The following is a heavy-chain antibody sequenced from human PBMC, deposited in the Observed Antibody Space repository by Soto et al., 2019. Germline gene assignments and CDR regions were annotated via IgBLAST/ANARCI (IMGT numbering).Heavy chain of an antibody. CDR1: GFTFSSYA. D-gene: IGHD6-19*01. Sequence: AGGSLRLSCAASGFTFSSYAMSWVRQAPGKGLEWVSAISGSGGSTYYADSVKGRFTISRDNSKNTLYLQMNSLRAEDTAVYYCAKDPGWVVPTEDTFDYWGQGTLVT. J-gene: IGHJ4*02. V-gene: IGHV3-23*01. CDR2: ISGSGGST. CDR3: AKDPGWVVPTEDTFDY.